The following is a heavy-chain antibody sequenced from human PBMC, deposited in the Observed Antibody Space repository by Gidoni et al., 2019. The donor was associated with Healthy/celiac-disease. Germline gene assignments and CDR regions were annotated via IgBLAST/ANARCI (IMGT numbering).Heavy chain of an antibody. D-gene: IGHD1-26*01. CDR2: IKSKTDGWTT. Sequence: EVQLVESGGGLVKPGGSLRLSCAASGVTFRNAGMSWVRQAPGNGLEWVGRIKSKTDGWTTDYAAPVKGRFTISRDDSKNTLYLQMNSLKTEDTAVYYCTTETSGSYGDAFDIWGQGTMVTVSS. V-gene: IGHV3-15*01. J-gene: IGHJ3*02. CDR1: GVTFRNAG. CDR3: TTETSGSYGDAFDI.